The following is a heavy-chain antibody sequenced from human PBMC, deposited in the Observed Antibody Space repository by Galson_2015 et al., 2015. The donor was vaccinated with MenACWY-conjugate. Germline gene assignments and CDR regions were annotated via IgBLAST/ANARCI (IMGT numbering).Heavy chain of an antibody. Sequence: SLRLSCAASGFTSSNYDMHWVREARGKGLEWVSGISTGGDTYYSGSVKGRFTISRENAKNSLYLQMDSLRPGDTAIYYCVRGFLSRDKWNGLGLDVWGKGTTVIVSS. CDR1: GFTSSNYD. CDR3: VRGFLSRDKWNGLGLDV. J-gene: IGHJ6*04. D-gene: IGHD1-20*01. V-gene: IGHV3-13*01. CDR2: ISTGGDT.